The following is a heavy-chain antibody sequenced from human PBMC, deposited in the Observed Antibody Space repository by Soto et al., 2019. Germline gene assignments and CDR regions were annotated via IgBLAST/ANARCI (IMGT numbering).Heavy chain of an antibody. CDR2: ISAYNGNT. CDR1: GYTFTSYG. J-gene: IGHJ1*01. CDR3: ARDYGYYDSSGRWGYFQH. V-gene: IGHV1-18*04. D-gene: IGHD3-22*01. Sequence: QVQLVQSGAEVKKPGASVKVSCKASGYTFTSYGISWVRQAPGQGLEWMGWISAYNGNTNYAQKLQGRVTMTTDTSTSTAYMELRSLRSDDTAVYYCARDYGYYDSSGRWGYFQHWGQGTLVTVSS.